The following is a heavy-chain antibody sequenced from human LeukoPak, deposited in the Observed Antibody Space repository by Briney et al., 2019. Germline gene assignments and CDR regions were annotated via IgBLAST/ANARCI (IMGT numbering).Heavy chain of an antibody. V-gene: IGHV3-23*01. D-gene: IGHD3-3*01. CDR3: ARNWRPDT. J-gene: IGHJ5*02. CDR1: GFTFSTYA. CDR2: INTSGGDT. Sequence: GGSLRLSCAASGFTFSTYALGWVRQSPGKGLEWVSVINTSGGDTYYTESVQGRFTISRDNTKDTLYLQMSSLRVEDTAVYYCARNWRPDTWGQGTLVTVSS.